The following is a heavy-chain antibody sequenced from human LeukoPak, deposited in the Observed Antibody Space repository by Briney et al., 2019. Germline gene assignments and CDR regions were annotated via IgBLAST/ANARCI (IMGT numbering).Heavy chain of an antibody. Sequence: HPGGSLRLSCAASGFTFSSYGMHWVRQAPGMGLELMAFIRYDGSNKYYADSWKVRFTIFQHNSKNTLYLQMNSVRADDTAVYYCAKEWQWQLLIVDSWGQGTLVTVSS. CDR3: AKEWQWQLLIVDS. V-gene: IGHV3-30*02. CDR2: IRYDGSNK. J-gene: IGHJ4*02. CDR1: GFTFSSYG. D-gene: IGHD1-26*01.